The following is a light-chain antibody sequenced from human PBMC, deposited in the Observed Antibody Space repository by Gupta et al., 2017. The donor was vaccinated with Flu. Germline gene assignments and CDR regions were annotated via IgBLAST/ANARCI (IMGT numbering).Light chain of an antibody. V-gene: IGLV2-11*03. CDR3: CSYAGTFTFV. CDR1: SSDIGRFDY. Sequence: GSPGQSITISCTGTSSDIGRFDYVSWFQQHPGKAPKLILYGITERPSGVPNRFSGTKSGNTASLTISGLQGEDEADYFCCSYAGTFTFVF. CDR2: GIT. J-gene: IGLJ1*01.